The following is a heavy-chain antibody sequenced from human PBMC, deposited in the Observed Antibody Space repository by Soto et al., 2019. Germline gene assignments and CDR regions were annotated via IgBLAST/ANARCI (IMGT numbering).Heavy chain of an antibody. V-gene: IGHV1-69*01. Sequence: QVQLVQSGAEVKKPGSSVKVSCKASGGTFSSYAISWVRQAPGQGLEWMGGIIPIFGTANYAQKFQGRVTITADESTTTAYMELSSLRSEDTAVYYCARGYCSSTSCSTYYYYYGMDVWGQGTTVTVSS. CDR3: ARGYCSSTSCSTYYYYYGMDV. J-gene: IGHJ6*02. CDR1: GGTFSSYA. CDR2: IIPIFGTA. D-gene: IGHD2-2*01.